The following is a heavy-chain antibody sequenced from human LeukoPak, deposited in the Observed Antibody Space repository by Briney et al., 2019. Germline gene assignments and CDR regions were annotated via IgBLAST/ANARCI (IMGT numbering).Heavy chain of an antibody. Sequence: GGSLRHSCAASGFTVSSYYMYWVRQAPGKGLEWVSFIYSGGSTYYADSVKGRFTISRDNSKNTLYLQMNSLRAEDTAVYYCARGSGWDFDYWGQGTLVTVSS. CDR3: ARGSGWDFDY. CDR1: GFTVSSYY. CDR2: IYSGGST. V-gene: IGHV3-66*01. D-gene: IGHD6-19*01. J-gene: IGHJ4*02.